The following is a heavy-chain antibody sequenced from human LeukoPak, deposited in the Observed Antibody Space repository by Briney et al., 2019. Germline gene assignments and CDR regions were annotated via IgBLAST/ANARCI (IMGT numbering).Heavy chain of an antibody. J-gene: IGHJ5*02. CDR2: IYHSGST. CDR1: GGSISSYY. CDR3: ARDSHGYCSGGSCYSGGWFDP. V-gene: IGHV4-39*07. D-gene: IGHD2-15*01. Sequence: SETLSLTCTVSGGSISSYYWVWIRQPPGKGLEWIASIYHSGSTYYNPSLKSRVTILVDTSENQFSLKLSSVTAADTAVYYCARDSHGYCSGGSCYSGGWFDPWGQGTLVTVSS.